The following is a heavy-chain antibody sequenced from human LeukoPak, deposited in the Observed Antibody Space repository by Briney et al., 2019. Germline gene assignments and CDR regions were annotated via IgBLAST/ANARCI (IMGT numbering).Heavy chain of an antibody. CDR1: GGSFSAYY. D-gene: IGHD3-10*01. CDR2: INHSGST. J-gene: IGHJ5*02. Sequence: PSETLSLTCAVSGGSFSAYYWSWIRQPPGKGLEWIGDINHSGSTNYNPSLKSRVTISVETSKKHFSLNLSSVTGADTAVYYCAGETRYYGSGSYNNPFDPWGQGTLVTVSA. CDR3: AGETRYYGSGSYNNPFDP. V-gene: IGHV4-34*01.